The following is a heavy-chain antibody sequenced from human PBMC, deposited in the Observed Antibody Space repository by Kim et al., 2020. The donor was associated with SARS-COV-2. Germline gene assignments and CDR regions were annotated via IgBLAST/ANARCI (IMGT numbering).Heavy chain of an antibody. CDR1: GGTFSSYA. D-gene: IGHD6-13*01. Sequence: SVKVSCKASGGTFSSYAISWVRQAPGQGLEWMGGIIPIFGTANYAQKFQGRVTITADESTSTAYMELSSLRSEDTAVYYCARDRVIDAVIAAAGNWFDPWGQGTLVTVSS. V-gene: IGHV1-69*13. CDR2: IIPIFGTA. CDR3: ARDRVIDAVIAAAGNWFDP. J-gene: IGHJ5*02.